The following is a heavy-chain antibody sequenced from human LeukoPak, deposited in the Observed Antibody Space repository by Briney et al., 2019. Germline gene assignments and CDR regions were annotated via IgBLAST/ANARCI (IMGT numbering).Heavy chain of an antibody. V-gene: IGHV3-74*01. Sequence: GGYLSFYCAASGLIFRRYWMHWVRQAPGKGLVWVSHISSGGSIRNYADSVKGRLTISRDNAKTMLSLQMNSLRADDTAMYYGASQVSTGHWGQGTLVTVSS. J-gene: IGHJ4*02. CDR2: ISSGGSIR. CDR1: GLIFRRYW. CDR3: ASQVSTGH. D-gene: IGHD3-10*01.